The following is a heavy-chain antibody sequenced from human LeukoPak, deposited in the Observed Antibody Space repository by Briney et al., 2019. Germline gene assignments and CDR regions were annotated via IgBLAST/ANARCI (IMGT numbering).Heavy chain of an antibody. CDR2: IWYGGSNK. J-gene: IGHJ4*02. CDR1: GFTFSSYG. Sequence: GGSLRLSCAASGFTFSSYGMHWVRQAPGKGLEWVAVIWYGGSNKYYADSVKGRFTISRDNSKNTLYLQMNSLRAEDTAVYYCARAPIYDFWSGSFDYWGQGTLVTVSS. CDR3: ARAPIYDFWSGSFDY. D-gene: IGHD3-3*01. V-gene: IGHV3-33*01.